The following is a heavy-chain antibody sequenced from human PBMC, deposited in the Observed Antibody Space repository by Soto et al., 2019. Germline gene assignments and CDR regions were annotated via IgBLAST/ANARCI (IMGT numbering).Heavy chain of an antibody. J-gene: IGHJ6*02. CDR3: ARDHRFTIFGVVTPAYYYYGMDV. Sequence: GGSLRLSCAASGFTFSSYEMNWVRQAPGKGLEWVSYISSSGSTIYYADSVKGRFTISRDNAKNSLYLQMNSLRAEDTAVYYCARDHRFTIFGVVTPAYYYYGMDVWGQGTTVTVSS. D-gene: IGHD3-3*01. CDR2: ISSSGSTI. V-gene: IGHV3-48*03. CDR1: GFTFSSYE.